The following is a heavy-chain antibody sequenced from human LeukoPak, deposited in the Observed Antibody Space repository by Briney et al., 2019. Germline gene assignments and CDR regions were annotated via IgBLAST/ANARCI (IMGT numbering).Heavy chain of an antibody. J-gene: IGHJ3*02. CDR2: IYYSGST. D-gene: IGHD3-22*01. Sequence: PSETLSLTCTVSGYSISSGYYWGWIRQPPGKGLEWIGSIYYSGSTYYNPSLKSRVTISVDTSKNQFSLKLSSVTAADTAVYYCARDLGPEYYDSSGYAFDIWGQGTMVPVSS. CDR3: ARDLGPEYYDSSGYAFDI. V-gene: IGHV4-38-2*02. CDR1: GYSISSGYY.